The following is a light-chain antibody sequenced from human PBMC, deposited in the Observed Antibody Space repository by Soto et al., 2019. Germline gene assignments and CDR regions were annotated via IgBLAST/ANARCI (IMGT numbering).Light chain of an antibody. J-gene: IGKJ1*01. CDR2: TAS. CDR3: QQYRDYSWT. V-gene: IGKV1-5*03. CDR1: QSIGIW. Sequence: IQMTQSPSTVSASVGDRVAITCRASQSIGIWLAWYQQKPGKAPRFLIYTASTLLGGVPSRFSGSGSGTKFTLTISSLQHDDFATYYCQQYRDYSWTFGQGTKVEIK.